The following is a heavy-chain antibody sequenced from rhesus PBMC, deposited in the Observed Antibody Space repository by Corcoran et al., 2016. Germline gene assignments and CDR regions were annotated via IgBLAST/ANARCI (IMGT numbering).Heavy chain of an antibody. CDR2: IYGSGGST. D-gene: IGHD3-22*01. J-gene: IGHJ1*01. CDR1: GGSISRNS. V-gene: IGHV4-160*01. Sequence: QVQLQESGPGLVKPSETLSLTCAVSGGSISRNSWSWIRPPPGTVLEGIGRIYGSGGSTDYNPSLKSRVTISTDTSKNQFSLKLSSVTAADTAVYYCARTSTGVIREYFEFWGQGALVTVSS. CDR3: ARTSTGVIREYFEF.